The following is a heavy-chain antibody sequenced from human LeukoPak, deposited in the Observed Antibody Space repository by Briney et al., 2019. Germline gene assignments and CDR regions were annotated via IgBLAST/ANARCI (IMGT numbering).Heavy chain of an antibody. D-gene: IGHD6-13*01. CDR1: GFTFSSYA. J-gene: IGHJ4*02. Sequence: PGGSLRLSCAASGFTFSSYAMHWVRQAPGKGLEWVAVISYDGSNKYYADSVKGRFTISRDNSKNTLYLQMNSLRAEDTAVYYCAKTRAPGIAAAGTVPDWGQGTLVTVSS. CDR3: AKTRAPGIAAAGTVPD. V-gene: IGHV3-30-3*02. CDR2: ISYDGSNK.